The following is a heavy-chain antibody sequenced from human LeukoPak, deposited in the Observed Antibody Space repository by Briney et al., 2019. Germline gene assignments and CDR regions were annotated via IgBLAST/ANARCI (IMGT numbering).Heavy chain of an antibody. CDR1: GGSFSVYY. CDR2: INHSGST. D-gene: IGHD6-19*01. Sequence: SETLSLTCAVYGGSFSVYYWSWIRQPPGKGLEWIGEINHSGSTNYNPSLKSRVTISVDTSKNQFSLHLNSVTPEDTAVYYCAREAVAGWIDYWGQGTLVTVSS. J-gene: IGHJ4*02. V-gene: IGHV4-34*01. CDR3: AREAVAGWIDY.